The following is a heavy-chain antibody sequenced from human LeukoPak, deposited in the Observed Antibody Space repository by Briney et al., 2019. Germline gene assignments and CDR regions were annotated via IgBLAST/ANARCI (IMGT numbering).Heavy chain of an antibody. CDR3: ARDIKGIAY. V-gene: IGHV3-11*05. Sequence: GGSLRLSCAASGFTFSDYYMSWIRQAPGKGLEWVSYIGSSGSYTNYADSVKGRFTISRDNAKNSLFLQMNSLRDEDTAVYYCARDIKGIAYWGQGTLVTVSS. J-gene: IGHJ4*02. CDR2: IGSSGSYT. D-gene: IGHD6-13*01. CDR1: GFTFSDYY.